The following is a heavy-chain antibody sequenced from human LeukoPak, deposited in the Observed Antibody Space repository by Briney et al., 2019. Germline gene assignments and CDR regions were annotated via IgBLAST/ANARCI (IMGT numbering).Heavy chain of an antibody. CDR3: ARAAWVSTSSKYYFDN. CDR1: GGTFSSYA. J-gene: IGHJ4*02. CDR2: IIPILGIA. D-gene: IGHD2-21*01. V-gene: IGHV1-69*04. Sequence: SVKVSCKASGGTFSSYAISWVRQAPGQGLEWMGRIIPILGIANYAQKFQGRVTITADKSTSTAYMELSSLRSEDTALYYCARAAWVSTSSKYYFDNWGQGTLVTVSS.